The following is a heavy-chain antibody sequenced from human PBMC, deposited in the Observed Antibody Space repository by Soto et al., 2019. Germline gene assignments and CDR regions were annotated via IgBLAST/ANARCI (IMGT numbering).Heavy chain of an antibody. CDR3: ARRNSWHAFDI. CDR2: IYYSGST. CDR1: GGSISSYY. J-gene: IGHJ3*02. Sequence: PSETLSLTCTVSGGSISSYYWSWIRQPPGKGLEWIGYIYYSGSTNYNPSLKSRVTISVDTSRNQFSLKLSSVTAADTAVYYCARRNSWHAFDIWGQGPMGTVAS. D-gene: IGHD6-13*01. V-gene: IGHV4-59*01.